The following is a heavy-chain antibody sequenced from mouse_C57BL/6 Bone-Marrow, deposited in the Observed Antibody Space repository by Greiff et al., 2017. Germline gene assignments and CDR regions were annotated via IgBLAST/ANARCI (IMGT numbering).Heavy chain of an antibody. CDR2: IDPSDSYT. CDR1: GYTFTSYW. CDR3: ARPTMVTPWYFDV. J-gene: IGHJ1*03. D-gene: IGHD2-9*01. V-gene: IGHV1-59*01. Sequence: VKLQQPGAELVRPGTSVKLSCKASGYTFTSYWMHWVKQRPGQGLEWIGVIDPSDSYTNYNQKFKGKATLTVDTSSSTAYMQLSSLTSEDSAVYYCARPTMVTPWYFDVWGTGTTVTVSS.